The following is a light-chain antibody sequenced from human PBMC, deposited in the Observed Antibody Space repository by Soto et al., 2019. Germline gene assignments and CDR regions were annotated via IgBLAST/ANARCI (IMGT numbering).Light chain of an antibody. V-gene: IGKV4-1*01. Sequence: DIVMTQSPDSLAVSLGERATINCKSSQSVLYSSNNKNYLAWYQQKPRQPPKLLIYWASTRESGVPDRFSGSGSGTDFTLTISCLQAEDVAVYYCQLYYSTPPWWFGEGTKVEIK. CDR3: QLYYSTPPWW. J-gene: IGKJ1*01. CDR1: QSVLYSSNNKNY. CDR2: WAS.